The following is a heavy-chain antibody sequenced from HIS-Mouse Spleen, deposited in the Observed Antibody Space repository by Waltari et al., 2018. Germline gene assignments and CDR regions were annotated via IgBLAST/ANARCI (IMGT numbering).Heavy chain of an antibody. J-gene: IGHJ4*02. V-gene: IGHV3-74*01. CDR2: MKGDGSST. CDR1: GFTFSSYW. CDR3: ARAIGGYSGPGIG. Sequence: EVQLVESGGGLVQPGGSLRLSCAASGFTFSSYWMHWVRQAPGKGLVWVSSMKGDGSSTSYAESVKGRLTMSRDNAKNTLYLQMNSLRAEDTAVYYCARAIGGYSGPGIGWGQGTLVTVSS. D-gene: IGHD5-12*01.